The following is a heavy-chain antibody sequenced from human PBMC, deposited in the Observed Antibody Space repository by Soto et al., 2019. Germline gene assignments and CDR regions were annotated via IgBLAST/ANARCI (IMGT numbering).Heavy chain of an antibody. CDR3: ASDRSSTYHNYRMDV. CDR2: ISYDGSNK. CDR1: GFTFSSYA. V-gene: IGHV3-30-3*01. D-gene: IGHD2-2*01. Sequence: QVQLVESGGGVVQPGRSLRLSCAASGFTFSSYAMHWVRQAPGKGLEWVAVISYDGSNKYYADSVKGRFTSSRDNSKNTLYLQLNSLRAEDTAVYYCASDRSSTYHNYRMDVWGEGTTVTAAS. J-gene: IGHJ6*04.